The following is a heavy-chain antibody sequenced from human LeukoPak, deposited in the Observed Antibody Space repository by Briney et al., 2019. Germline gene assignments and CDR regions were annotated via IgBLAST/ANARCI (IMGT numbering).Heavy chain of an antibody. CDR2: ISGSGGST. J-gene: IGHJ4*02. CDR3: ARLPAYCSSISCYYDY. V-gene: IGHV3-23*01. Sequence: GGSLRLSCAASGFTFSSYAMSWVRQAPGKGLEWVSAISGSGGSTYYADSVKGRFTISRDNSKNTLYLQMNSLRAEDTAVYYCARLPAYCSSISCYYDYWDQGTLVTVSS. D-gene: IGHD2-2*01. CDR1: GFTFSSYA.